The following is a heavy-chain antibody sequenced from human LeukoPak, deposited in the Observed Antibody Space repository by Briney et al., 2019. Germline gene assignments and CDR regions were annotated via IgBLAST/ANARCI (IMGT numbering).Heavy chain of an antibody. V-gene: IGHV3-23*01. CDR1: GFTFSSYA. CDR2: ISGSGGST. D-gene: IGHD6-13*01. J-gene: IGHJ5*02. CDR3: AKWSVAAAGIIAGWFDP. Sequence: PGGSLRLSCAASGFTFSSYAMSWVRQAPGKGLEWVSAISGSGGSTYYADSVKGRFTISRDNSKNTLYLQMNSLRAEDTAVYYCAKWSVAAAGIIAGWFDPWGQGTLVTVSS.